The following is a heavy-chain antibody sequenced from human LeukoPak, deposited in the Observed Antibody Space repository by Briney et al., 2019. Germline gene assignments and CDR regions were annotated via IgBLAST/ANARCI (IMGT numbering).Heavy chain of an antibody. Sequence: SETLSLTCTVSGGSISSGGYYWSWIRQHPGKGLEWIGYIYYSGSTYYNPSLKSRVTISVDTSKNQFSLKLSSVTAADTAVYYCAGDRYFYDSSGYYYYFDYWGQGTLVTVSS. D-gene: IGHD3-22*01. J-gene: IGHJ4*02. CDR3: AGDRYFYDSSGYYYYFDY. CDR2: IYYSGST. CDR1: GGSISSGGYY. V-gene: IGHV4-31*03.